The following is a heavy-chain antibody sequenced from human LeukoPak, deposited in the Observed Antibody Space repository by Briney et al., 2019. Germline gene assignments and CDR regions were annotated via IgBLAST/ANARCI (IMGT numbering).Heavy chain of an antibody. Sequence: SVKVSCKASGGTVSTYAISWVRQAPGQGLEWMGRIIPSFGTANSAQKFQGRVTITTDESTSTAYMELSSLRSEDTAVYYCARDLSREWHQLVQNYFDYWGQGTLVTVSS. CDR1: GGTVSTYA. D-gene: IGHD6-13*01. CDR3: ARDLSREWHQLVQNYFDY. CDR2: IIPSFGTA. V-gene: IGHV1-69*05. J-gene: IGHJ4*02.